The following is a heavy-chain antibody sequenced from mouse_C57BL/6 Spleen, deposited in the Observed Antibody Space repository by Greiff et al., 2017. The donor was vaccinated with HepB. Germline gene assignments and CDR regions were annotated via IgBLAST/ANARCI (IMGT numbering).Heavy chain of an antibody. J-gene: IGHJ3*01. CDR1: GFNIKDYY. V-gene: IGHV14-2*01. Sequence: VQLQQSGAELVKPGASVKLSCTASGFNIKDYYMHWMKQRTEQGLEWIGRIDPEDGETKYAPKFQGKATITADTSSNTAYLQLSSLTSEDTAVYYCAVSIYYDYDPFAYWGQGTLVTVSA. D-gene: IGHD2-4*01. CDR2: IDPEDGET. CDR3: AVSIYYDYDPFAY.